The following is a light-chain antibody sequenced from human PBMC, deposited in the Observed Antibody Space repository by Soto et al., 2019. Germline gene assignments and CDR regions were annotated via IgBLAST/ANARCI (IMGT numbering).Light chain of an antibody. V-gene: IGKV1D-12*01. CDR1: QGISSR. CDR3: QQANSFPLT. CDR2: AAS. Sequence: DIHMTQSPSSVSASVGDRVTITCWASQGISSRLDWYQQKPGKAPKLLIYAASSLQSGVPSRFRASGSGTDFTLTISSLQPEDFATYFCQQANSFPLTFGGGTKVEIK. J-gene: IGKJ4*01.